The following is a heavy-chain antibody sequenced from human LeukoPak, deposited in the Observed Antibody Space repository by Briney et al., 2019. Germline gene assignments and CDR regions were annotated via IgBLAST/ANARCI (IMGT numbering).Heavy chain of an antibody. CDR1: GGTFSSYI. Sequence: SVKVSCKASGGTFSSYIISWVRQAPGQGLEWMGRLIPVFHTPKYAQKFQGRVTITTDASTNTAYMELSSLRSDDTAVYYCARDPNLYGSGSSTYNWFDPWGQGTLVTVSS. J-gene: IGHJ5*02. CDR2: LIPVFHTP. D-gene: IGHD3-10*01. CDR3: ARDPNLYGSGSSTYNWFDP. V-gene: IGHV1-69*05.